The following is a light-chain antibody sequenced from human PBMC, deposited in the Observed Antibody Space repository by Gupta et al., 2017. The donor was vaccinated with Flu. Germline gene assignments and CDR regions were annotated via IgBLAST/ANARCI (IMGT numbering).Light chain of an antibody. CDR2: SAS. V-gene: IGKV1-39*01. Sequence: PSSLSASVGDRVTITCRASQSISSYLNWYQQKPGKAPKVLIYSASSLQSGVSSRFSGSFSGTHFTRTISSLQTEDFAIYFCQQGYSMPWTFGPGTKVEIK. CDR1: QSISSY. CDR3: QQGYSMPWT. J-gene: IGKJ1*01.